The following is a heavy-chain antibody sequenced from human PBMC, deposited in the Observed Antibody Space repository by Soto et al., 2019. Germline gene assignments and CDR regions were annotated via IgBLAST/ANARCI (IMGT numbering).Heavy chain of an antibody. V-gene: IGHV1-69*02. CDR3: ASALRGYSDGPIAY. CDR1: GGTFSSYT. Sequence: QVQLVQSGAEVKKPGSSVKVSCKASGGTFSSYTISWVRQAPGQGLEWMGRIIPILGIANYAQKFQGRVTITADKSRSRAYMELSSLRSVDPAVYYCASALRGYSDGPIAYWGQGTLVTVSS. D-gene: IGHD5-18*01. J-gene: IGHJ4*02. CDR2: IIPILGIA.